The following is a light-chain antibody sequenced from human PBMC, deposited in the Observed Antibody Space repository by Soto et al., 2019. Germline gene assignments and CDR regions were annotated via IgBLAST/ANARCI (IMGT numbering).Light chain of an antibody. V-gene: IGKV1-5*03. J-gene: IGKJ1*01. CDR3: QQYSTLWT. CDR1: QTINNW. Sequence: DIQMTQSPSTLSASVGDRVTITCRASQTINNWLAWYQQRPGKAPRLLISQASSLGRGVPSRFSGSGYGTEFTLTISSLQPEDLATYYCQQYSTLWTFGLGTRVDLK. CDR2: QAS.